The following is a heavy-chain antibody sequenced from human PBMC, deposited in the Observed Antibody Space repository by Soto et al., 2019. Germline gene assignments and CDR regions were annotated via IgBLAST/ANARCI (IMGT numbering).Heavy chain of an antibody. V-gene: IGHV5-51*01. Sequence: GESLTISRQGSGYSFTSYWTGWVRQMPGKGLEWMGIIYPGDSDTRYSPSFQGQVTVSADKSISTAYLQWSSLKASDTAMYYCARQGRDYYYYGMDVWGQGTTVTVSS. CDR2: IYPGDSDT. J-gene: IGHJ6*02. CDR3: ARQGRDYYYYGMDV. CDR1: GYSFTSYW.